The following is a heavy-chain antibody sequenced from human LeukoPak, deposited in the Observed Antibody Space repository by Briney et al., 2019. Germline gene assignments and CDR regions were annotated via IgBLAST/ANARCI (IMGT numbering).Heavy chain of an antibody. V-gene: IGHV4-59*01. CDR3: ARVFGDMVRGVPAAWFDP. CDR1: GGSISSYY. Sequence: SETLSLTCTGSGGSISSYYWSWIRQPPGEVLEWIGYIYYSGSTNYNPSLKSRVTISVDTSKNQFSLKLSSVTAADTAVYYCARVFGDMVRGVPAAWFDPWGQGTLVTVSS. D-gene: IGHD3-10*01. J-gene: IGHJ5*02. CDR2: IYYSGST.